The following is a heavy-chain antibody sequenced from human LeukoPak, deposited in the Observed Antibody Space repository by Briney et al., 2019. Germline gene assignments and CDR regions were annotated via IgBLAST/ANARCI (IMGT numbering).Heavy chain of an antibody. V-gene: IGHV1-18*04. J-gene: IGHJ4*02. Sequence: GASVKVSCKASGYTFTSYGISWVRQAPGQGLEWMGWISAYNGNTNYAQMLQGRVTMTTDTSTSTAYMELRSLRSDDTAVYYCARAARGSGWPNFDYWGQGTLVTVSS. CDR3: ARAARGSGWPNFDY. D-gene: IGHD6-19*01. CDR1: GYTFTSYG. CDR2: ISAYNGNT.